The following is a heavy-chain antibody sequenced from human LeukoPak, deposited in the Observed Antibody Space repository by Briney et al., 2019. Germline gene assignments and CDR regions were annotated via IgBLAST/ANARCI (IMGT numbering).Heavy chain of an antibody. Sequence: ASVKVSCKASGCTFTSYDINWVRQATGQGLEWMGWMNPNSGNTGYAQKFQGRVTMTRNTSISTAYMELSSLRSEDTAVYYCARGLTYYYDSIDYWGQGTLVTVSS. CDR1: GCTFTSYD. D-gene: IGHD3-22*01. V-gene: IGHV1-8*01. CDR3: ARGLTYYYDSIDY. CDR2: MNPNSGNT. J-gene: IGHJ4*02.